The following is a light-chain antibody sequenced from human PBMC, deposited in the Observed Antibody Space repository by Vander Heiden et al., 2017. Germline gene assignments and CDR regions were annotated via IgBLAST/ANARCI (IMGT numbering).Light chain of an antibody. CDR2: GAS. Sequence: EIVLTQTPATLSLSPGERATLPCRASQSVTRYLAWYQQKPGQAPRLLIYGASNRATGIPARFSGSASGTDFTLTISSLDPEDFAVYYCHQRSNWPLTFGGGTKVEIK. V-gene: IGKV3-11*01. CDR1: QSVTRY. J-gene: IGKJ4*01. CDR3: HQRSNWPLT.